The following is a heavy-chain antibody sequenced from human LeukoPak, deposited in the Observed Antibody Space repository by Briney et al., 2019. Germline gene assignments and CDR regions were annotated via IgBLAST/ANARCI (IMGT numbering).Heavy chain of an antibody. CDR1: GFTFSSYA. CDR2: ISPSGART. CDR3: AIMHGYYDGSGFWVQ. J-gene: IGHJ4*02. D-gene: IGHD3-22*01. Sequence: PGGSLRLSCAASGFTFSSYAMSWVRQAPGKGLEWVSFISPSGARTSNEDSGEGRFSISRDNTRNTLYLQMNSLRDEDTGVYYCAIMHGYYDGSGFWVQWGQGTLVTVSS. V-gene: IGHV3-23*01.